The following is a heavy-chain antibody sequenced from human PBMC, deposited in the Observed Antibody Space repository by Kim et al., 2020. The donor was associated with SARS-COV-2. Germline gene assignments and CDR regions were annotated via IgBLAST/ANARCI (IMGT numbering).Heavy chain of an antibody. Sequence: AASVKGRFTISRDNSKNTLYLQMNSLGAEDTAVYYCARTLVLSGYYGMDVWGQGTTVAVSS. D-gene: IGHD3-10*01. CDR3: ARTLVLSGYYGMDV. V-gene: IGHV3-33*01. J-gene: IGHJ6*02.